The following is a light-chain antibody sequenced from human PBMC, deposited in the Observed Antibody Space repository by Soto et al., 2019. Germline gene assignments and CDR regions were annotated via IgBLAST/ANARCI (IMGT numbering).Light chain of an antibody. Sequence: EIVMTQSPATLSVSPGERATLSCRASQSVSSNLAWYQQKPGQAPRLLIYGASTMATGIPARFSGSGSGTEFTLTSSGLQSEEFAVYYCQQYNNWPPWTFGQGTKVEI. J-gene: IGKJ1*01. CDR2: GAS. V-gene: IGKV3-15*01. CDR3: QQYNNWPPWT. CDR1: QSVSSN.